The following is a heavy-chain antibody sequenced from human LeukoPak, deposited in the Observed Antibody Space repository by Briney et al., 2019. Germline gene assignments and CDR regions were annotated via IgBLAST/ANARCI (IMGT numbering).Heavy chain of an antibody. J-gene: IGHJ4*02. Sequence: PGRSLRLSCAASGFTFSSYGMHWVRQAPGKGLEWVAVIWYDGSNKYYADSVKGRFTISRDNSKNTLYLQMNSLRAEDTAVYFCTTVESYDSSGYFHGYWGQGTLVTVSS. CDR3: TTVESYDSSGYFHGY. V-gene: IGHV3-33*01. D-gene: IGHD3-22*01. CDR2: IWYDGSNK. CDR1: GFTFSSYG.